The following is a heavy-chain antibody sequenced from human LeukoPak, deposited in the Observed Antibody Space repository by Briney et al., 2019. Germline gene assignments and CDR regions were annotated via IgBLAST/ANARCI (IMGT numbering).Heavy chain of an antibody. CDR3: ARGSSSWYYFDY. CDR2: IYHSGSS. V-gene: IGHV4-38-2*02. Sequence: SETLSLTCTVSGYSISGGFYWDWIRQPPGKGLEWIGSIYHSGSSYYNPSLKSRVTISVDTSKNHFSLKLSSVTAADTAVYYCARGSSSWYYFDYWGQGTLVTVSS. CDR1: GYSISGGFY. D-gene: IGHD6-13*01. J-gene: IGHJ4*02.